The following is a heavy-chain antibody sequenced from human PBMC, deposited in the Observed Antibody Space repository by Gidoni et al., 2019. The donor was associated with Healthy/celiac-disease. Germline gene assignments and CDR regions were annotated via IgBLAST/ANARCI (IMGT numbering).Heavy chain of an antibody. Sequence: QVQLVQSGAEVTKPGSSVKVSCKASGGTFSSYAISWVRQAPGQGLEWMGGIIPIFGTANYAQKFQGRVTITADKSTSTAYMELSSLRSEDTAVYYCARDPDIVVVPAAIPYYYGMDVWGQGTTVTVSS. J-gene: IGHJ6*02. CDR2: IIPIFGTA. V-gene: IGHV1-69*06. CDR1: GGTFSSYA. CDR3: ARDPDIVVVPAAIPYYYGMDV. D-gene: IGHD2-2*02.